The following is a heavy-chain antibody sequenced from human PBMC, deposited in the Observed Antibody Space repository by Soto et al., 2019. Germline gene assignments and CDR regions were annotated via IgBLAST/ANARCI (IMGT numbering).Heavy chain of an antibody. V-gene: IGHV4-30-2*01. CDR2: IYHSGST. Sequence: SETLSLTCAVSGGSISSGGYSWSWIWQPPGKGLEWIGYIYHSGSTYYNPSLKSRVTISVDRSKNQFSLKLSSVTSADMAVYYCARGVITVATINYWGQGTLVTVSS. J-gene: IGHJ4*02. D-gene: IGHD5-12*01. CDR1: GGSISSGGYS. CDR3: ARGVITVATINY.